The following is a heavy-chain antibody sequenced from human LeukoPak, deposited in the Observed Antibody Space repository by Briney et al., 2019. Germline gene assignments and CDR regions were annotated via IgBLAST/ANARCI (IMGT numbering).Heavy chain of an antibody. V-gene: IGHV1-69*04. D-gene: IGHD5-12*01. J-gene: IGHJ4*02. CDR1: GGTFSSYA. CDR3: ARVRGGSKVATLDSFDY. Sequence: SVKVSCKASGGTFSSYAISWVRQAPGQGLEWMGRIIPILGIANYAQKFQGRVTITADKSTSTAYMELSSLRSEDTAVYYCARVRGGSKVATLDSFDYWGQGTLVTVSS. CDR2: IIPILGIA.